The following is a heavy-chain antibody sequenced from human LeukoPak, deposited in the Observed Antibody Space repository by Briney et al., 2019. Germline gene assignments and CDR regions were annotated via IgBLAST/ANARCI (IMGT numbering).Heavy chain of an antibody. CDR3: AKEGRFTAYYDFWSGYYIDY. CDR2: ISKNGKTI. J-gene: IGHJ4*02. V-gene: IGHV3-11*04. CDR1: GFTFSDYY. Sequence: GGSLRLSCAASGFTFSDYYMSWIRQAPGKGLEWLSYISKNGKTIYYADSVKGRFTISRDNSKNTLYLQMNSLRAEDTAVYYCAKEGRFTAYYDFWSGYYIDYWGQGTLVTVSS. D-gene: IGHD3-3*01.